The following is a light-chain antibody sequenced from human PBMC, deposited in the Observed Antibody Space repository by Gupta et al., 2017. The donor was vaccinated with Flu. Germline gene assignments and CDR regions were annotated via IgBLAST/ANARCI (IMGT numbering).Light chain of an antibody. CDR1: QVIDSW. CDR2: KAS. Sequence: PSPPAASVGDRVTITCRASQVIDSWLAWFHKKPGKAPKPLNYKASHLESGVQSRFSGSGAGAEFSITISSLQPDDFAAYYCQQYGGDPWTFGQGTKVEIK. J-gene: IGKJ1*01. CDR3: QQYGGDPWT. V-gene: IGKV1-5*03.